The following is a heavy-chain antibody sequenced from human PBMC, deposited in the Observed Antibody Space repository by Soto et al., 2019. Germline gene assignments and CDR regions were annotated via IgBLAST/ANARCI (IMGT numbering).Heavy chain of an antibody. J-gene: IGHJ4*02. Sequence: QITLKESGPTLVKPTQTLTLTCSCSGFSINADGVGVGWFRQPPGKALEWLAILYWADDKRYSPSLNSRLTITKDTSRNQVVLTMTIVDPVDTATYFCAHSRRRASCRSGNCYHFDSWGQGTLVTFSA. CDR2: LYWADDK. D-gene: IGHD2-15*01. CDR3: AHSRRRASCRSGNCYHFDS. CDR1: GFSINADGVG. V-gene: IGHV2-5*02.